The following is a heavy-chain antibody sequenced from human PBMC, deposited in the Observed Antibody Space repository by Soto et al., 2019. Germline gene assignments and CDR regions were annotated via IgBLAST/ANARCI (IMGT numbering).Heavy chain of an antibody. CDR3: AHSPLGQLLLYFDF. D-gene: IGHD2-15*01. V-gene: IGHV2-5*02. CDR2: IYWDDEK. J-gene: IGHJ4*02. CDR1: GFSLSTSGVG. Sequence: QITLKESGPPLVKPTQTLTLTCTFSGFSLSTSGVGVGWIRQPPGKALEWLALIYWDDEKRYSPSLKNRLTITKDTSNNQVVLTMTNMDPVDTATYFCAHSPLGQLLLYFDFWGQGTLVTVSS.